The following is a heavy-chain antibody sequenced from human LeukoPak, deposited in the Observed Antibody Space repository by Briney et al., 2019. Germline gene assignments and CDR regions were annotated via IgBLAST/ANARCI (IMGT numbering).Heavy chain of an antibody. CDR3: ARRDSSGYYLGS. Sequence: KASETLSLTCAVYGGSFSGYYWSWIRQPPGKGLEWIGEINHSGSTNYNPSLKSRVTISVDTSKNQFSLKLSSVTAADTAVYYCARRDSSGYYLGSWGQGTLVTVSS. J-gene: IGHJ5*02. CDR2: INHSGST. CDR1: GGSFSGYY. D-gene: IGHD3-22*01. V-gene: IGHV4-34*01.